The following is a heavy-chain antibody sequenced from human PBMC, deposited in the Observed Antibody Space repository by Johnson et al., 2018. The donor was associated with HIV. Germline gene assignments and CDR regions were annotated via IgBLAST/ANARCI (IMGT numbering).Heavy chain of an antibody. V-gene: IGHV3-20*04. Sequence: EVQLVESGGGVVRPGGSLRLSCAASGFSFDDYGMSWVRQVPGKGLEWVSGINWNGGNIGYVDSVKGRFTISRDNAKNSLYLQMNSLRAEDTALYYCARDWSTWGIVGALGAFDIWGQGTMVTVSS. CDR2: INWNGGNI. CDR1: GFSFDDYG. CDR3: ARDWSTWGIVGALGAFDI. J-gene: IGHJ3*02. D-gene: IGHD1-26*01.